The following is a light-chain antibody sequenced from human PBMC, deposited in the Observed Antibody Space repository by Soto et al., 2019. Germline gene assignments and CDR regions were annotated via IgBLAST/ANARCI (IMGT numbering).Light chain of an antibody. CDR1: SSDVGSYNL. J-gene: IGLJ1*01. V-gene: IGLV2-23*01. CDR3: YSYAGSSAPYV. CDR2: EGS. Sequence: QSVLTQPASVSGSPGQSITISCTGTSSDVGSYNLVSWYQQHPGKAPKLIIYEGSKRPSGVSNRFSGSKSGNTASLTISGLQAEDEADYFCYSYAGSSAPYVFXTGTKVTV.